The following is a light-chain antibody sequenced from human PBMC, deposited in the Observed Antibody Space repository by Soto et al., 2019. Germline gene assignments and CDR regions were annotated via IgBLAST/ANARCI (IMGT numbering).Light chain of an antibody. Sequence: DIVMTQSPDSLAVSLGERATINCRSTQSVLFSSDTKNYLAWYQQKPGQPPKLLIYWASTPESGVPDRFSGRGSGTDFTLTISSLQAEEVAVDYCQQYFSIPPTVGQGHKVEIK. CDR3: QQYFSIPPT. CDR1: QSVLFSSDTKNY. V-gene: IGKV4-1*01. CDR2: WAS. J-gene: IGKJ1*01.